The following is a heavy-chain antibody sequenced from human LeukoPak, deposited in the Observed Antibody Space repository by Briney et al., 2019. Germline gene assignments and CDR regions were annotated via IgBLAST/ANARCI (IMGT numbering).Heavy chain of an antibody. D-gene: IGHD7-27*01. V-gene: IGHV1-24*01. Sequence: ASVRVSCKVSGYTISEVSIHWVRQAPGKGLEWMGGLDLEDDKRFYAQKFQGRVTMTEDTSTDTAYMELSSLRPDDTAVYYCAKAPFTNWSGWFDPWGQGTLVTVSS. CDR3: AKAPFTNWSGWFDP. J-gene: IGHJ5*02. CDR2: LDLEDDKR. CDR1: GYTISEVS.